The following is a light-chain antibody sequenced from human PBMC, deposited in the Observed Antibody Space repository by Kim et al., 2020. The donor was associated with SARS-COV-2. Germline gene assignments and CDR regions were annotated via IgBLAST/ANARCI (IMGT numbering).Light chain of an antibody. J-gene: IGKJ4*01. Sequence: DIQMTQSPSILSASVGDRVTITCRASQTVSPCLAWYQQKPGKAPKLLIYDASILESGGPSRFSGSGSGTEFTLTISSLQPDDFATFYYHQYNGCLLTFGGGTKVDIK. V-gene: IGKV1-5*01. CDR2: DAS. CDR3: HQYNGCLLT. CDR1: QTVSPC.